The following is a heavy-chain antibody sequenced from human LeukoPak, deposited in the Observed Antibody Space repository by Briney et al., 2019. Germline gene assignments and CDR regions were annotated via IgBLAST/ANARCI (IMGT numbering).Heavy chain of an antibody. CDR1: GGTFSSYA. CDR2: IIPILGIA. D-gene: IGHD5-12*01. V-gene: IGHV1-69*04. CDR3: ARDPYSGYDYGWFDP. Sequence: GASVKVSCKASGGTFSSYAISWVRQAPGQGLEWMGRIIPILGIANYAQKFQGRVTITADKSTSTAYMELSSLRSEDTAVYYCARDPYSGYDYGWFDPWGQGTLVTVSS. J-gene: IGHJ5*02.